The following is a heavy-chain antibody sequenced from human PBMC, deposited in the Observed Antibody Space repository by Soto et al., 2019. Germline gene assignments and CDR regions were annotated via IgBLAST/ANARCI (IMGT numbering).Heavy chain of an antibody. CDR2: IIPIFGTA. J-gene: IGHJ4*02. CDR1: GGTFSSYA. V-gene: IGHV1-69*12. Sequence: QVQLVQSGAEVKKPGSSVKVSCKASGGTFSSYAINWVRQAPGQGLEWMGGIIPIFGTANYEQKFQGRVTITAHESTSKAYMELSSLRSEDTAVYYCARDGWDSSGYTDYWGQGTLVTVSS. D-gene: IGHD6-19*01. CDR3: ARDGWDSSGYTDY.